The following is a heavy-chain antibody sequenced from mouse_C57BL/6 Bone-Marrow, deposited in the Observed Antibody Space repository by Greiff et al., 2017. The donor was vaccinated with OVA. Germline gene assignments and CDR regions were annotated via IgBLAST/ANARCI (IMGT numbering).Heavy chain of an antibody. Sequence: EVKLMESGGGLVKPGGSLKLSCAASGFTFSDYGMHWVRQAPEKGLEWVAYISSGSSTIYYADTVKGRFTISRDNAKNTLFLQMTSLRSEDTAMYYCAMRSNWDFDYWGQGTTLTVSS. CDR3: AMRSNWDFDY. CDR1: GFTFSDYG. J-gene: IGHJ2*01. CDR2: ISSGSSTI. V-gene: IGHV5-17*01. D-gene: IGHD4-1*01.